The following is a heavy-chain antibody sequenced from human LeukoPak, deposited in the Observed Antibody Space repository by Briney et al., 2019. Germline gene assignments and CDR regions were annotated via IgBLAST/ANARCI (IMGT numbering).Heavy chain of an antibody. CDR3: ARDRYSSSTSLLFGPPMCDYGMGV. V-gene: IGHV1-3*01. J-gene: IGHJ6*02. Sequence: GASVKVSCKASGYTFTSYAMHWVRQAPGQRLEWMGWINAGNGNTKYSQKFQGRVTITRDTSASTAYMELSSLRSEDTAVYYCARDRYSSSTSLLFGPPMCDYGMGVWGQGTTVTVSS. CDR2: INAGNGNT. CDR1: GYTFTSYA. D-gene: IGHD2-2*01.